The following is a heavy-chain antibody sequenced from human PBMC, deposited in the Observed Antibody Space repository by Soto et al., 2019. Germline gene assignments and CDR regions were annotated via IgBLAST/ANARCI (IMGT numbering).Heavy chain of an antibody. Sequence: SETLSLTCTVSGGSISSYYWSWIRQPPGKGLEWIWYIYYSGSTNYNPSLKSRVTISVDTSKNQFSLKLSSVTAADTAVYYCARGITMVRGEGNYYYYYYMDVWGKGTTVTVSS. CDR2: IYYSGST. D-gene: IGHD3-10*01. J-gene: IGHJ6*03. CDR3: ARGITMVRGEGNYYYYYYMDV. V-gene: IGHV4-59*08. CDR1: GGSISSYY.